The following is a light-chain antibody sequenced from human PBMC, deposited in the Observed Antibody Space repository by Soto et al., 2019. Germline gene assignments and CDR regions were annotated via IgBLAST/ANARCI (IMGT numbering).Light chain of an antibody. Sequence: QSVLTQPPSASGTPGQSVTVSCSGSSSNIGSNTVTWYQQLPGTPPILRLYSNNLRSSGVQDXFSDSRSGNSASLAISGLQSEDEADYYCAAWDDSLNVSYVFVTGNKGPVL. CDR3: AAWDDSLNVSYV. CDR1: SSNIGSNT. CDR2: SNN. J-gene: IGLJ1*01. V-gene: IGLV1-44*01.